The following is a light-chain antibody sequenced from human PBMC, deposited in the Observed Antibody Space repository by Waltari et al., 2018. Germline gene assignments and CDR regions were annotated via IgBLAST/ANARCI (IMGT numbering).Light chain of an antibody. J-gene: IGKJ3*01. CDR3: QQAYSFPFT. CDR1: QGINNW. Sequence: DIQMTQSPSSVSASVGDRVTITCRASQGINNWLAWYQQKPGRAPKLLIYSASTLQSGVPSRFSGSGSGTEFTLTISSLQSEGFAVYYCQQAYSFPFTFGPGTKVDI. V-gene: IGKV1-12*01. CDR2: SAS.